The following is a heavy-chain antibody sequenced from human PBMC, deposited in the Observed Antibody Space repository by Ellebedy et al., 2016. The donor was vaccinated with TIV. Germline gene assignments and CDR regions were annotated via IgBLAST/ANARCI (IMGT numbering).Heavy chain of an antibody. CDR2: ISGSDGSL. Sequence: GESLKISCTASGFTFGDYAMSWIRQAPGKGPEWVSTISGSDGSLHYTDSVKGRFTISRDNSKNTLYLQMSSLRAEDSAVYYCAKDNEFSSSWYSPVDTFDIWGQGTTVTVSS. D-gene: IGHD6-13*01. CDR3: AKDNEFSSSWYSPVDTFDI. V-gene: IGHV3-23*01. J-gene: IGHJ3*02. CDR1: GFTFGDYA.